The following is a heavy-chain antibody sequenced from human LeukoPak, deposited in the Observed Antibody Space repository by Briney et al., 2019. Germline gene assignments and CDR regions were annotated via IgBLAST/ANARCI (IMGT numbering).Heavy chain of an antibody. D-gene: IGHD3-9*01. CDR3: ARDGDYDILTGYLNGDAFDI. J-gene: IGHJ3*02. V-gene: IGHV3-48*01. Sequence: GGSLRLSCAASGFTFSSYSMNRVRQAPGKGLEWVSYISSSSSTIYYADSVKGRFTISRDNAKNSLYLQMNSLRAEDTAVYYCARDGDYDILTGYLNGDAFDIWGQGTMVTVSS. CDR1: GFTFSSYS. CDR2: ISSSSSTI.